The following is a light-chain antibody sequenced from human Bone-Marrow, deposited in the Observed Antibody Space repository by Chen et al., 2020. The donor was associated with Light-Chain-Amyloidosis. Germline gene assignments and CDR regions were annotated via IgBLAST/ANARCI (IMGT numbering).Light chain of an antibody. Sequence: SYELTQPPPLSVSPGQTARITCSGDDLPTKYAYWYQQKPDQAPVLVIHRDTERPSGISERFSGSSSGTTATLTISGVQAEDEADYHCQSADSSGTYEVIFGGGTKLTVL. CDR1: DLPTKY. J-gene: IGLJ2*01. CDR2: RDT. V-gene: IGLV3-25*03. CDR3: QSADSSGTYEVI.